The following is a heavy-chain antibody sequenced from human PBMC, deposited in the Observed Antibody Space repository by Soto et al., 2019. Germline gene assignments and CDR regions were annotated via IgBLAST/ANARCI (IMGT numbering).Heavy chain of an antibody. D-gene: IGHD6-19*01. Sequence: GGSLRLSCAASGFTFSSYSMNWVRQAPGKGLEWVSSISSSSSYIYYADSVKGRFTISRDNAKNSLYLQMNSLRAEDTAVYYCARDFLQWLASNDAFDIWGQGTMVTVSS. CDR2: ISSSSSYI. CDR1: GFTFSSYS. V-gene: IGHV3-21*01. J-gene: IGHJ3*02. CDR3: ARDFLQWLASNDAFDI.